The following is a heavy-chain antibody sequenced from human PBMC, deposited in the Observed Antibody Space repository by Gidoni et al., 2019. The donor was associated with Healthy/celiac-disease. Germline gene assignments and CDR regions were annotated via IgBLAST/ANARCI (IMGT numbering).Heavy chain of an antibody. CDR2: IYYSGST. J-gene: IGHJ6*02. Sequence: QVQLQESGPGLVKPSETLSLTCTVSGGSISSYYWSWIRQPPGKGLEWIGYIYYSGSTNYNPSLKSRVTISVDTSKNQFSLKLSSVTAADTAVYYCAREVLSAYYYGMDVWGQGTTVTVSS. CDR3: AREVLSAYYYGMDV. V-gene: IGHV4-59*01. CDR1: GGSISSYY.